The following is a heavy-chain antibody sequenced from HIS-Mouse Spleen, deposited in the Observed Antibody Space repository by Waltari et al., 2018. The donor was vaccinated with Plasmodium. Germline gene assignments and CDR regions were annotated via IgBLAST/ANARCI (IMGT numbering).Heavy chain of an antibody. CDR3: ARLLPWVHGHFDY. CDR1: GYTFSSYG. CDR2: IYGENGNT. Sequence: QVQLVQSGAEGKRPGASVKVSCKASGYTFSSYGISWVRQAPGQGLEWMGWIYGENGNTNIAPKVQGRVTMTTDTSTSTAYMELRSLRSDDTAVYYCARLLPWVHGHFDYWGQGTLVTVSS. V-gene: IGHV1-18*01. J-gene: IGHJ4*02. D-gene: IGHD1-26*01.